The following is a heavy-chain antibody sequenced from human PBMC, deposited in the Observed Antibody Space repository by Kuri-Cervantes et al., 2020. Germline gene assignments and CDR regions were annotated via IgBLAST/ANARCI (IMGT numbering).Heavy chain of an antibody. D-gene: IGHD6-13*01. Sequence: ASMKVSCKASGYTFTSYDIHWVRQATGQGLEWMGWMNPNSGNTGYAQKFQGRVTMTRDTSISTAYMELSRLRSEDTAVYYCARRLRFVQQMTTYGMDVWGQGTTVTVSS. CDR2: MNPNSGNT. V-gene: IGHV1-8*01. CDR1: GYTFTSYD. CDR3: ARRLRFVQQMTTYGMDV. J-gene: IGHJ6*02.